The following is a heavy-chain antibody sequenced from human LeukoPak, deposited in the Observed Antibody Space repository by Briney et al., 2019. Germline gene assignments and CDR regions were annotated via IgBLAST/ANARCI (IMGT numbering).Heavy chain of an antibody. J-gene: IGHJ4*02. CDR3: ARNSNYGNYFDY. V-gene: IGHV4-59*01. D-gene: IGHD4-11*01. Sequence: SETLSLTCTVSGGSISSYYWSWIRQPPGKGLEWIGYIYYSGSTNYNPSLKSRVTISVDTSKNQFSLKLSSVTAADTAVYYCARNSNYGNYFDYWGQGNPVTVSS. CDR1: GGSISSYY. CDR2: IYYSGST.